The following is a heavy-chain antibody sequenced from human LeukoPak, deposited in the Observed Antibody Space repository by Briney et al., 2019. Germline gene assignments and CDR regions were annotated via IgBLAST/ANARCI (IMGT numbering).Heavy chain of an antibody. CDR2: IYYSGST. V-gene: IGHV4-59*08. CDR3: ARYSGSYYYYYGMDV. J-gene: IGHJ6*02. Sequence: SETLSLTCTVTGGSISSYYWRWIRQPPGKGLEWIGYIYYSGSTNYNPSLKSRVTISVDTSKNQFSLKLSSVTAADTAVYYCARYSGSYYYYYGMDVWGQGTTVTVSS. D-gene: IGHD1-26*01. CDR1: GGSISSYY.